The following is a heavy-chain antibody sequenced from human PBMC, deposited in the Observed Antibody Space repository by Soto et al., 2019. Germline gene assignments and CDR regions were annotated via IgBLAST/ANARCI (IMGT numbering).Heavy chain of an antibody. V-gene: IGHV3-30*02. J-gene: IGHJ4*02. CDR1: GFTFSSYG. CDR3: AKDVGSGWYGGPDY. D-gene: IGHD6-19*01. CDR2: IPYDGGNK. Sequence: EGCLGLSWGASGFTFSSYGMDWVRQAPGKGLEWVAVIPYDGGNKYYADSVKGRFTISRDNSKNTLYLQMNSLRAEDTAVYYCAKDVGSGWYGGPDYCRQRPLVTVSS.